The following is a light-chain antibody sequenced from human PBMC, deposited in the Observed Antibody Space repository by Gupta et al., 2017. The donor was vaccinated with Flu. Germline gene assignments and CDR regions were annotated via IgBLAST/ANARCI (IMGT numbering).Light chain of an antibody. J-gene: IGKJ2*01. CDR2: DAA. V-gene: IGKV3-11*01. CDR3: QQRSDLPMYT. CDR1: QSVGPS. Sequence: RAILSCRARQSVGPSLSWYQQKPGQAPRLLMYDAARRPAGIPARFSGSGSWTDFTLTISTLEPEDFAVYYCQQRSDLPMYTFGQGTKLEIK.